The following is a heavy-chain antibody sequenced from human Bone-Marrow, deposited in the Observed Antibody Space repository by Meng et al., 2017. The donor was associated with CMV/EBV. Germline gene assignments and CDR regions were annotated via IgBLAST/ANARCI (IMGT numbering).Heavy chain of an antibody. CDR3: ARVPDSSSWLGYYYYGMDV. CDR1: GFTFSDYY. Sequence: GESLKISCAASGFTFSDYYMSWIRQAPGKGLEWVSYISSSGSTIYYADSVKGRFTISRDNAKNSLYLQMNSLRAEDTAVYYCARVPDSSSWLGYYYYGMDVWGQGTTVTVSS. CDR2: ISSSGSTI. D-gene: IGHD6-13*01. V-gene: IGHV3-11*04. J-gene: IGHJ6*02.